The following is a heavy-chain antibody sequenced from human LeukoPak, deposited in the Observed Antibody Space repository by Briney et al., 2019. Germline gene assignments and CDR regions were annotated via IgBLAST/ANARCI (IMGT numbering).Heavy chain of an antibody. Sequence: SETLSLTCAVSGGSISSSNWWSWVRQPPGKGLEWIGEIYHSGSTNYNPSLKSRVTISVDKSKNQFSLKLSSVTAADTAVYYCARAKDTAMVIYYFDYWGQGTLVTVSS. CDR1: GGSISSSNW. D-gene: IGHD5-18*01. V-gene: IGHV4-4*02. CDR3: ARAKDTAMVIYYFDY. CDR2: IYHSGST. J-gene: IGHJ4*02.